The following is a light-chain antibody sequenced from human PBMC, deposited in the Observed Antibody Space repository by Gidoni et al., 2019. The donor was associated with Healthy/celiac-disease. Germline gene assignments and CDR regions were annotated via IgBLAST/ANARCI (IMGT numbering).Light chain of an antibody. Sequence: QLVLPQSPSASASLGASVKLTCTLSSGHSSYAIAWHQQQPEKGPRYFMKLNSDVSHSKGDGIPDRFSGSSSGAERYLTISSLQSEDEADYYCQTWGTGIWVFGGGTKLTVL. V-gene: IGLV4-69*01. CDR1: SGHSSYA. CDR2: LNSDVSH. CDR3: QTWGTGIWV. J-gene: IGLJ3*02.